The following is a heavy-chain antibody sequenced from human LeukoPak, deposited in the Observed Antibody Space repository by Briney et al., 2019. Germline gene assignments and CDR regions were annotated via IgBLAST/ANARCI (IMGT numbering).Heavy chain of an antibody. D-gene: IGHD2-2*02. CDR3: ASVVPAAITEYFQH. V-gene: IGHV4-30-4*08. CDR2: IYYSGST. J-gene: IGHJ1*01. CDR1: GGSISSGDYY. Sequence: SETLSLTCTVSGGSISSGDYYSSWVRQPPGEGLGWIGYIYYSGSTYYNPSLKSRVTISVDTSKNQFSLKLSSVTAADTAVYYCASVVPAAITEYFQHWGQGTLVTVSS.